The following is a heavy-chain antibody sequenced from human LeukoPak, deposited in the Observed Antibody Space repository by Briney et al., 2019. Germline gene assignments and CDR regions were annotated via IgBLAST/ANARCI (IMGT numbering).Heavy chain of an antibody. CDR2: ISAYNGNT. CDR3: ARGHIHFTHFDY. Sequence: ASVKVSCKASGYTFTSYGISWVRQAPGKGLEWMGWISAYNGNTNYAQKLQGRVTMTTDTSTSTAYMELRSLKSDDTAVYYCARGHIHFTHFDYWGQGTLVTVSS. J-gene: IGHJ4*02. V-gene: IGHV1-18*01. D-gene: IGHD2-21*01. CDR1: GYTFTSYG.